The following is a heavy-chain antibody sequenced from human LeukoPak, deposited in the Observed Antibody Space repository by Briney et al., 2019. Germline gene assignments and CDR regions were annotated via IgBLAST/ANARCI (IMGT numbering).Heavy chain of an antibody. D-gene: IGHD5-24*01. J-gene: IGHJ4*02. V-gene: IGHV4-34*01. Sequence: PSETLSLTCAVYGGSFSGYYWSWVRQPPGKGLEWIGEINHSGSTNYNPSLKSRVTISVDTSKNQFSLKLSSVTAADTAVYYCARRRRWLQFGMVGDFDYWGQGTLVTVSS. CDR3: ARRRRWLQFGMVGDFDY. CDR1: GGSFSGYY. CDR2: INHSGST.